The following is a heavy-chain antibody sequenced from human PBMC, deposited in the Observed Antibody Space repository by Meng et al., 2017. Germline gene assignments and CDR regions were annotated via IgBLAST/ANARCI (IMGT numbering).Heavy chain of an antibody. D-gene: IGHD5-24*01. V-gene: IGHV6-1*01. CDR1: GDRVASNSAA. CDR3: AREDGYNRENWYFDL. J-gene: IGHJ2*01. Sequence: LQRSVPGLVTPHPTLSHTFASSGDRVASNSAAWNWIRQSPSRVLECLGRTYYRSKWYNDYAVSVKSRIPLNPDTSKNQFSLQLNSVTPEDTAVYYCAREDGYNRENWYFDLWGRGTLVTVSS. CDR2: TYYRSKWYN.